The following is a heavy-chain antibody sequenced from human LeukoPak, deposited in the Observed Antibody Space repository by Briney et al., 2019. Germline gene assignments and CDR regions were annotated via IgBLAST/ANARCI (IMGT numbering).Heavy chain of an antibody. J-gene: IGHJ4*02. Sequence: SGPTLLKPTQTLTLTCTFSGFSLSTNDVGVGWIRQPSGEALEWLALIYWDDDKRYSPSQKSRLTITKDTSKNQVVLTMANMDPADTATYYCAFSKYSRSDFDSWGQGTLVTVSS. CDR1: GFSLSTNDVG. CDR3: AFSKYSRSDFDS. CDR2: IYWDDDK. V-gene: IGHV2-5*02. D-gene: IGHD6-6*01.